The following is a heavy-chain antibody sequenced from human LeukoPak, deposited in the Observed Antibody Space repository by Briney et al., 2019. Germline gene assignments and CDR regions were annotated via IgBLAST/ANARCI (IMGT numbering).Heavy chain of an antibody. D-gene: IGHD4-17*01. CDR1: GFTFSSYA. CDR2: ISYDESNT. V-gene: IGHV3-30*04. Sequence: GGSLRLSCAASGFTFSSYAMHWVRQAPGKGLEWVALISYDESNTFYADSVKGRFTISRDNSKNTLYLQMNSLRVEDTAVYYCARDGDGDYVFSYYFDYWGQGTPVTVSS. CDR3: ARDGDGDYVFSYYFDY. J-gene: IGHJ4*02.